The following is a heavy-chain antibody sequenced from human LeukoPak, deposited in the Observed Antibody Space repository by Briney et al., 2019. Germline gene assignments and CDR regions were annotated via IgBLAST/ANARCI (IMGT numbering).Heavy chain of an antibody. CDR1: GFTFSSYA. CDR2: ISYDGSNK. Sequence: GGPLRLSCAASGFTFSSYAMHGVRRAPGKGLEGVAVISYDGSNKYYADSVKGRFTISRDNSKNTLYLQMNSLRAEDTAVYYCARDRGVVVAATEFDYWGQGTLVTVSS. J-gene: IGHJ4*02. CDR3: ARDRGVVVAATEFDY. V-gene: IGHV3-30*04. D-gene: IGHD2-15*01.